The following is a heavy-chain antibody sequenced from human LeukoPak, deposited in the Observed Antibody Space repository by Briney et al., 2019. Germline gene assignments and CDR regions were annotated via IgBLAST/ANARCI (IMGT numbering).Heavy chain of an antibody. CDR2: ISSSGSTT. V-gene: IGHV3-48*03. CDR3: ASKTWFGELLGWYFDY. D-gene: IGHD3-10*01. J-gene: IGHJ4*02. Sequence: AGGSLRLSCAASGFTFSSYEMNWVRQAPGKGLEWVSYISSSGSTTYYADSVKGRFTISRDNAKNSLYLQMNSLRAEDTAVYYCASKTWFGELLGWYFDYWGQGTLVTVSS. CDR1: GFTFSSYE.